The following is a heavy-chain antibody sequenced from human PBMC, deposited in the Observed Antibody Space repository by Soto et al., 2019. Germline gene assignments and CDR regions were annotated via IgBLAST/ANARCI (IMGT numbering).Heavy chain of an antibody. CDR2: IRGSGGST. CDR3: AKNGGDSSGWYAAGYYYYYMDV. CDR1: GFTFSSYA. J-gene: IGHJ6*03. V-gene: IGHV3-23*01. D-gene: IGHD6-19*01. Sequence: GGSLTLSCAPSGFTFSSYAMSWVRQAPEKGLEWVSVIRGSGGSTYYADSVKGRFTISRDNSKNTLYLQMNSLRAEDTGVYYCAKNGGDSSGWYAAGYYYYYMDVWGKGTTVTVSS.